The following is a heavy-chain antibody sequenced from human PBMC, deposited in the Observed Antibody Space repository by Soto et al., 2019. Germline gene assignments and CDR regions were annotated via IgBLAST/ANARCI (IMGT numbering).Heavy chain of an antibody. J-gene: IGHJ4*02. V-gene: IGHV4-30-2*01. Sequence: SETLSLTCAVSGGSISSGGYSWSWIRQTQGKGLEWIGYIYHSGSTYYNPYLKSLVTISVDRSKNKFSLKLSSVTAADTAVYYCARAPMEGDQLLEYYFDYWGQGTLVTVSS. CDR1: GGSISSGGYS. D-gene: IGHD2-2*01. CDR3: ARAPMEGDQLLEYYFDY. CDR2: IYHSGST.